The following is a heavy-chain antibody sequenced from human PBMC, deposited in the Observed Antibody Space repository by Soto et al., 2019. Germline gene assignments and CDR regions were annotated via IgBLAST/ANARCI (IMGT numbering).Heavy chain of an antibody. CDR2: IYYSGRT. V-gene: IGHV4-31*03. CDR1: GGSISSGGYY. CDR3: ARLSRYSSSWPTSYYYCGRDV. Sequence: QVQLQESGPGLVKPSQTLSLTCTVSGGSISSGGYYWSWIRQHPGKGLEWIGYIYYSGRTYYNPCFKSRVTISVAISKNEFSLKVSSVSAADTAVYYCARLSRYSSSWPTSYYYCGRDVWGQGTTVTVSS. D-gene: IGHD6-13*01. J-gene: IGHJ6*02.